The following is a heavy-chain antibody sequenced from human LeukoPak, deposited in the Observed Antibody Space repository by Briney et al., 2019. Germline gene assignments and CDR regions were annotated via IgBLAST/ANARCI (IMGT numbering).Heavy chain of an antibody. CDR1: GFTFSSYG. Sequence: PGGSLRLSCAASGFTFSSYGMHWVRQAPGKGLEWVAVIWYDGSNKYYADSVKGRFTISRDNSKNTLYLHMNSLRAEDTAVYYCARPWTIFGERYFDLWGRGTLVTVSS. CDR2: IWYDGSNK. CDR3: ARPWTIFGERYFDL. J-gene: IGHJ2*01. D-gene: IGHD3-3*01. V-gene: IGHV3-33*01.